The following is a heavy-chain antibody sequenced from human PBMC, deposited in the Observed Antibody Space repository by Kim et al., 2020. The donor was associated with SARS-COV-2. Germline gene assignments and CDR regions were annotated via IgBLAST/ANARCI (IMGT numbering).Heavy chain of an antibody. J-gene: IGHJ6*02. D-gene: IGHD3-22*01. CDR3: ARDFHDYYDSSGYYYEGPSGGDYYGMDV. V-gene: IGHV3-7*01. CDR1: GFTFSSYW. CDR2: IKQDGSEK. Sequence: GGSLRLSCAASGFTFSSYWMRWVRPAPGKGLEWVAYIKQDGSEKYYVDSVKGRFTISRDNSKNSLYLQMNSLRAEDTAVYYCARDFHDYYDSSGYYYEGPSGGDYYGMDVWGQGTTVTVSS.